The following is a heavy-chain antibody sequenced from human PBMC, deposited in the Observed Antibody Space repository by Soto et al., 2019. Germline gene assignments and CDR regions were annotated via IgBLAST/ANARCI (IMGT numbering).Heavy chain of an antibody. CDR2: IYYSGST. CDR3: ARHAGYSSSWLDY. D-gene: IGHD6-13*01. CDR1: GGSISSSSYY. Sequence: SKTLSLTCTVSGGSISSSSYYWGWIRQPPGKGLEWIGSIYYSGSTYYNPSLKSRVTISVDTSKNQFSLKLSSVTAADTAVYYCARHAGYSSSWLDYWGQGTLVTVSS. J-gene: IGHJ4*02. V-gene: IGHV4-39*01.